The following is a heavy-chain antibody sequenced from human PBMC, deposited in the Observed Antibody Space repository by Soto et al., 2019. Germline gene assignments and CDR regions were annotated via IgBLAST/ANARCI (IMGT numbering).Heavy chain of an antibody. V-gene: IGHV4-59*08. CDR3: ARVGYCFGGGCYSDY. J-gene: IGHJ4*02. CDR2: IYYRGTT. CDR1: GGSINSYY. D-gene: IGHD2-15*01. Sequence: SETLSLTCTVSGGSINSYYWSWIRQPPGKGLEWIGYIYYRGTTDYNPSLKSRVTISVDTSKHQLSLRLSSVTATDTAVYYCARVGYCFGGGCYSDYWGQGTLVTVSS.